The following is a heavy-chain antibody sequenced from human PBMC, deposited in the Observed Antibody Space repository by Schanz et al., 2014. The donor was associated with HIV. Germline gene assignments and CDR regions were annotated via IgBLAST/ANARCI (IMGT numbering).Heavy chain of an antibody. Sequence: QVQLVQSGAEVKKPGASVKVSCKVSGYRLSELSMHWVRQAPGKGLEWMGGFDPEDGETIYAQKFQGRVTMTEDTAQHGTQASQPEDDETIYAQTFQGRVTMTEDTSTDTAYMELSSLRSEDTAVYYCARCRYYYQRNAFDIWGQGTMVTVSS. D-gene: IGHD1-26*01. CDR2: FDPEDGET. J-gene: IGHJ3*02. V-gene: IGHV1-24*01. CDR3: GRVTMTEDTSTDTAYMELSSLRSEDTAVYYCARCRYYYQRNAFDI. CDR1: GYRLSELS.